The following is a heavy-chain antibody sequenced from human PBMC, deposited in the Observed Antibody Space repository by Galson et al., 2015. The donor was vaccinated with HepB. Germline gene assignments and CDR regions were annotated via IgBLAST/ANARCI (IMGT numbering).Heavy chain of an antibody. CDR2: INPSGGST. CDR1: GYTFTSYY. D-gene: IGHD3-22*01. Sequence: SVKVSCKASGYTFTSYYMNWVRQAPGQGLEWMGIINPSGGSTSYAQKFQGRVTMTRDTYTSTVYMELSSLRSEETAVYYCARDGGIVVSYDAFDIWGQGTMVTVSS. J-gene: IGHJ3*02. CDR3: ARDGGIVVSYDAFDI. V-gene: IGHV1-46*01.